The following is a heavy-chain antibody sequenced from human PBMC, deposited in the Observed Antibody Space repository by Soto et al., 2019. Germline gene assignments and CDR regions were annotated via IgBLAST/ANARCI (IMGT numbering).Heavy chain of an antibody. J-gene: IGHJ6*02. V-gene: IGHV5-51*01. Sequence: RGESLKISCKGSGYSFTSYWIGWVRQMTGKGLEWMGIIYPGDSDTRYSPSFQGQVTISADKSISTAYLQWSSLKASDTAMYYCARHVDYGGNGQYYYGMDVWGRGTTVTVSS. CDR1: GYSFTSYW. D-gene: IGHD4-17*01. CDR3: ARHVDYGGNGQYYYGMDV. CDR2: IYPGDSDT.